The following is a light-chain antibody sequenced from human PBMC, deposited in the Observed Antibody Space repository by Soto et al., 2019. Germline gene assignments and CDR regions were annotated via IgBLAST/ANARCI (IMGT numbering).Light chain of an antibody. V-gene: IGKV3-11*01. CDR3: QQRSNWPLGIT. CDR2: DAS. Sequence: EIVLTQSPATLSLSPGERATLSCRASQSVSSYLAWYQQKPGQAPRLLIYDASNRATGIPARFSGSGSGPDFTLTISSLEPEAFAVYYCQQRSNWPLGITFGQGTRLEIK. CDR1: QSVSSY. J-gene: IGKJ5*01.